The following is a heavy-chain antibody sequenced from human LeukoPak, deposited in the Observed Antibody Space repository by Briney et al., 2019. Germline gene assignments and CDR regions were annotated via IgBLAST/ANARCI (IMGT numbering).Heavy chain of an antibody. CDR2: IKPDGSEK. D-gene: IGHD3/OR15-3a*01. CDR3: ARDQDWAFDY. J-gene: IGHJ4*02. V-gene: IGHV3-7*01. Sequence: GGSLRLSCAASGFTFSNYWMSWVRQPPGKGLEWVAHIKPDGSEKNYVDSVKGRFTLFRDDARNSVYLQMNSLRVEDTAVYYCARDQDWAFDYWGQGTLVTVSS. CDR1: GFTFSNYW.